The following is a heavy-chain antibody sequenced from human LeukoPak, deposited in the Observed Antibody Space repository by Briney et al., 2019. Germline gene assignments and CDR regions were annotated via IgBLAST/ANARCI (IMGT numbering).Heavy chain of an antibody. J-gene: IGHJ4*02. Sequence: GGSLRLSCAASGFTFSNYAMHWVRQAPGKGLEWVAVTSYDGSNKYYADSVKGRFTITRDNLKNTLYLQMNSLRPEDTAVYYCANSDTATDTPFDYWGQGTLVTVSS. CDR2: TSYDGSNK. CDR3: ANSDTATDTPFDY. D-gene: IGHD5-18*01. V-gene: IGHV3-30*04. CDR1: GFTFSNYA.